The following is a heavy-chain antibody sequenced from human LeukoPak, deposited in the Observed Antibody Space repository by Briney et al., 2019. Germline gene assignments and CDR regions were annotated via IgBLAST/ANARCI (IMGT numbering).Heavy chain of an antibody. CDR1: GGSFSGYY. V-gene: IGHV4-34*01. Sequence: SETLSLTCAVYGGSFSGYYWSWIRQPPGKGLEWIGEINHSGSTNYNPSLKSRVTISVDTSKNQFSLKLSSVTAADTAVYYCASGPRGITGVLGTFDYWGQGTLVTVSS. CDR3: ASGPRGITGVLGTFDY. J-gene: IGHJ4*02. CDR2: INHSGST. D-gene: IGHD3-16*01.